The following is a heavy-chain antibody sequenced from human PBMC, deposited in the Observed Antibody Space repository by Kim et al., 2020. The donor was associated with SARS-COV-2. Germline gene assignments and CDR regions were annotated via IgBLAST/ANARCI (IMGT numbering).Heavy chain of an antibody. D-gene: IGHD2-15*01. V-gene: IGHV4-39*01. Sequence: PRSRVTISGNTSKNQFSLKLSSVTAADTAVYYCARRRSSRVADIYYFDYWGQGTLVTVSS. J-gene: IGHJ4*02. CDR3: ARRRSSRVADIYYFDY.